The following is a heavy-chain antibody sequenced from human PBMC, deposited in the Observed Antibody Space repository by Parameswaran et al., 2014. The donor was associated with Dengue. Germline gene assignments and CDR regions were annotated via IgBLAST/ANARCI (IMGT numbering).Heavy chain of an antibody. D-gene: IGHD3-22*01. Sequence: RWIRQPPGKGLEWIGYIYYSGSTYYNPSLKSRVTISVDTSKNQFSLKLSSVTAADTAVYYCASEYDYYDSSRFPPLYYYGMDVWGQGTTVTVSS. CDR3: ASEYDYYDSSRFPPLYYYGMDV. V-gene: IGHV4-31*02. CDR2: IYYSGST. J-gene: IGHJ6*02.